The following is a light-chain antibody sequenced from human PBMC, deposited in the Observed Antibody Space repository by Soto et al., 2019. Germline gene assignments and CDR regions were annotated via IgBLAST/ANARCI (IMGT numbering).Light chain of an antibody. CDR1: QSVSST. CDR2: GAS. CDR3: QQYSDWPPIT. V-gene: IGKV3-15*01. Sequence: CRASQSVSSTVAWYQQRPGQAPRLLIYGASTRATGTPARFSGSGSGTEFALTISSPQYEDFAIYYCQQYSDWPPITFGQGTRLEIK. J-gene: IGKJ5*01.